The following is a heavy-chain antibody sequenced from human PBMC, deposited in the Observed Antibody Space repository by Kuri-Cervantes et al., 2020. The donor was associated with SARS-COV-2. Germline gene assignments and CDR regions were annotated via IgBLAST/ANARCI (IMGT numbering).Heavy chain of an antibody. J-gene: IGHJ4*02. Sequence: GGSLRLSCAASGFTFSSYWMHWVRQAPGKGLVWVSRINSDGSSTSYADSVKGRFTIYRDNAKNTLYLQMNSLRAEDTAVYYCARGIGIAAAGHWGQGTLVTVSS. CDR2: INSDGSST. CDR1: GFTFSSYW. CDR3: ARGIGIAAAGH. D-gene: IGHD6-13*01. V-gene: IGHV3-74*01.